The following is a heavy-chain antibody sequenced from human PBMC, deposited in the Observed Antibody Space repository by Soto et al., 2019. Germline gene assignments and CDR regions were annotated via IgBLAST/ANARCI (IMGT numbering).Heavy chain of an antibody. D-gene: IGHD3-22*01. Sequence: ASVKVSCKASGYTFTGHYIHWVRQAPEQGPEWMGEIGPEGGATRYAEKFQGRVTMTLDTSITTVYMELKNLSPDDTAVYYCGRGRSGQIVVFYWGQGTPVTVSS. CDR1: GYTFTGHY. CDR2: IGPEGGAT. CDR3: GRGRSGQIVVFY. V-gene: IGHV1-2*02. J-gene: IGHJ4*02.